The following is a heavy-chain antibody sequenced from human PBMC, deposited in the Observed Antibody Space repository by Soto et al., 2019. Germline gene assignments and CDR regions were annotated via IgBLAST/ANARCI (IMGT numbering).Heavy chain of an antibody. CDR2: IYYSGST. D-gene: IGHD6-13*01. Sequence: SETLSLTCTVSGGSISSYYWSWIRQPPGKGLEWIGYIYYSGSTNYNPSLKSRVTISVDTSKNQFSLKLSSVTAADTAVYYCARGGSSWYSNWFDPWGQGTLVTSPQ. J-gene: IGHJ5*02. CDR1: GGSISSYY. CDR3: ARGGSSWYSNWFDP. V-gene: IGHV4-59*01.